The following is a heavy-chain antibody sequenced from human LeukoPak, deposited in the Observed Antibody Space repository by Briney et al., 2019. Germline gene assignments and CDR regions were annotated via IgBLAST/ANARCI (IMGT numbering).Heavy chain of an antibody. CDR2: ISGSGGST. V-gene: IGHV3-23*01. Sequence: GGSLRLSCAAPGFTCSSYAMSWVRKAPGAGLEWVSAISGSGGSTYYADSVKGRFTISRDNSKNTLYLQMNSLRAEDTAVYYCAKAYLPFAFDIWGQGTMVTVSS. CDR1: GFTCSSYA. CDR3: AKAYLPFAFDI. J-gene: IGHJ3*02.